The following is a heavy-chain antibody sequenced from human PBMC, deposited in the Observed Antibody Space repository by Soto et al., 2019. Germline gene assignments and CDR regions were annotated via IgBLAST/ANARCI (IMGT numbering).Heavy chain of an antibody. CDR2: ISSSSSYI. CDR1: GFTFSSYX. CDR3: ARWTLTGTKWLDY. V-gene: IGHV3-21*01. D-gene: IGHD1-7*01. Sequence: GGSPRLSCAASGFTFSSYXLNWVRQAPLNGLEWVSSISSSSSYIYYSDSVKGRLTISRDNEKNSLYLQMNSLRAEDTAVYYCARWTLTGTKWLDYWGQGTMVPVSS. J-gene: IGHJ4*02.